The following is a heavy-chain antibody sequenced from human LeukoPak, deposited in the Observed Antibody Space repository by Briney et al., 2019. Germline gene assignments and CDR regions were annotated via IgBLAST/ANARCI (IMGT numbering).Heavy chain of an antibody. V-gene: IGHV1-2*02. J-gene: IGHJ4*02. Sequence: GASVKVSCKASGYTFTTYYMHWVRQAPGQGLEWMGWINPNSGGTNYAQKFQGRVTMTRDTSISTAYMELSRLRSDDTAVYYCARVAGLRFLEWLFDFDYWGQGTLVTVSS. CDR2: INPNSGGT. CDR3: ARVAGLRFLEWLFDFDY. D-gene: IGHD3-3*01. CDR1: GYTFTTYY.